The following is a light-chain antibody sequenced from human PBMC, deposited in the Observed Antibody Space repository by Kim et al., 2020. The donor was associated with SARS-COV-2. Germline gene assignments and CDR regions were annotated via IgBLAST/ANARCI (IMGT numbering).Light chain of an antibody. CDR3: QQGSTSPYT. CDR2: AAS. Sequence: GDRVTITCRANQTISTDLNWYQARPGKAPILLLYAASTLQNGVPSRFSGSGSGTDFTLAISSLQPEDFATYFCQQGSTSPYTFGQGTKL. J-gene: IGKJ2*01. V-gene: IGKV1-39*01. CDR1: QTISTD.